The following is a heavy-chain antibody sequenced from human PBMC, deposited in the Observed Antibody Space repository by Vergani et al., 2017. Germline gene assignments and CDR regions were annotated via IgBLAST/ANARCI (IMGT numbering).Heavy chain of an antibody. D-gene: IGHD6-13*01. Sequence: EVQLVESGGGLVQPGGSLRLSCAASGFTFSSYAMSWVRQAPGKGLEWVSAISGSGGSTYYADSAKGRFTISRDNSKNTLYLQMNSLRAEDTAVYYCAKDRPGAAGTRAYFDYWGQGTLVTVSS. CDR2: ISGSGGST. J-gene: IGHJ4*02. CDR1: GFTFSSYA. CDR3: AKDRPGAAGTRAYFDY. V-gene: IGHV3-23*04.